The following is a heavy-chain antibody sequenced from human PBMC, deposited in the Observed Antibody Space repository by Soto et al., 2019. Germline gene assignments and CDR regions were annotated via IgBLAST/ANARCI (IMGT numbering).Heavy chain of an antibody. J-gene: IGHJ3*02. CDR3: AKDMSVVVNAQSIVVLVAATPVAFDI. CDR2: ISWNSGSI. CDR1: GFTFDDYA. Sequence: GGSLRLSCAASGFTFDDYAMHWVRQAPGKGLEWVSGISWNSGSIGYADHVKGRFTISRDNAKNSLYLQMNSLRAEDTALYYCAKDMSVVVNAQSIVVLVAATPVAFDIWGQGTMVTVSS. D-gene: IGHD2-15*01. V-gene: IGHV3-9*01.